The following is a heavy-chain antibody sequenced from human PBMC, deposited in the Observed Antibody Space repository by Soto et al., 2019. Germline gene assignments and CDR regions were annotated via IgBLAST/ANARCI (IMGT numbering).Heavy chain of an antibody. CDR3: PHFLDRNGYPDY. Sequence: QITLKESGPTLGKPTQTRTLTCTFSGFSLSTGGVGVGWIRQPPGKALEWLALISCDDDKRYSPSLKSRLTSTADTSKNQVVLRMTDMDPVDTATYHGPHFLDRNGYPDYWGQGTLVTVSS. CDR2: ISCDDDK. J-gene: IGHJ4*02. CDR1: GFSLSTGGVG. D-gene: IGHD3-22*01. V-gene: IGHV2-5*02.